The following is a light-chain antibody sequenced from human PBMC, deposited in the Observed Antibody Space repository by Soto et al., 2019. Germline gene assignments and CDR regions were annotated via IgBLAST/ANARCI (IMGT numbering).Light chain of an antibody. CDR2: ANS. J-gene: IGLJ2*01. V-gene: IGLV1-40*01. CDR3: QSFDTSLSGNVV. Sequence: QPVLTQPPSVSGAPGQRVTISCTGSSSNIGSGFDVHWYQHLPGTAPKLLIYANSNRPSGVPDRFSGSKSGTSVSLAITGLQAEDEADYYCQSFDTSLSGNVVFGGGTKVTVL. CDR1: SSNIGSGFD.